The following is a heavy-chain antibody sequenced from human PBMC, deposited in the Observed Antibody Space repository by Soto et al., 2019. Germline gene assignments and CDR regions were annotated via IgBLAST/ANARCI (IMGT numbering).Heavy chain of an antibody. CDR1: GYIFARYW. D-gene: IGHD4-17*01. J-gene: IGHJ5*01. V-gene: IGHV5-51*01. CDR2: IYPDDSDT. CDR3: ARLYGDGNWFDY. Sequence: GESLKISCKGSGYIFARYWIAWVRQMPGKGLEWMGIIYPDDSDTRYSPSFQGQVTISADKSISTAYPQWSSLKASDTAMFYCARLYGDGNWFDYWGQGTLVTVSS.